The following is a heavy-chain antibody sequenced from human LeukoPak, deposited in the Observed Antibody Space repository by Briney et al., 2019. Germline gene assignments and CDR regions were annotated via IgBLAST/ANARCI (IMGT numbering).Heavy chain of an antibody. CDR3: AKPYGGIRDAFDI. CDR1: GFTFSNYW. V-gene: IGHV3-74*01. CDR2: INSDESST. D-gene: IGHD4-23*01. J-gene: IGHJ3*02. Sequence: GGSLRLSCAASGFTFSNYWMHWFRQAPGKGLVWVSRINSDESSTVYADSVKGRFTISRDNAKNTLHLQMNSLRAEDTAVYYCAKPYGGIRDAFDIWGQGTMVTVSS.